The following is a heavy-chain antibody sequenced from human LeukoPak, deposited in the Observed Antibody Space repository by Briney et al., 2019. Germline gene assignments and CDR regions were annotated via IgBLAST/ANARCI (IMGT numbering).Heavy chain of an antibody. CDR3: VRDPSARFYFDY. D-gene: IGHD6-6*01. CDR1: GFTVSSNY. V-gene: IGHV3-30*03. Sequence: PGGSLRLSCAASGFTVSSNYMSWVRQAPGKGLEWVAVIAYDGGNIFYAPSVRGRFTITRDNSRGTLSLQMNSLKVEDTALYYCVRDPSARFYFDYWGQGTLVTVSS. J-gene: IGHJ4*02. CDR2: IAYDGGNI.